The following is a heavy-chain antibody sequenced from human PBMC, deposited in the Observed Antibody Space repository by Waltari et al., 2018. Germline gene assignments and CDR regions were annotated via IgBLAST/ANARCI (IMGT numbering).Heavy chain of an antibody. J-gene: IGHJ4*02. CDR2: ISHTVDS. Sequence: QVQLQESGPGLVQPSQTLSLTCSVSGFSLSSGSYYWRWIRQHPGKGLEWIGHISHTVDSDYSPSLRIRLTLSVDTSKNQFSLKLNSVTAADTGVYFCAGRGAKMFSIWGRGTLVTVSS. V-gene: IGHV4-31*02. CDR1: GFSLSSGSYY. CDR3: AGRGAKMFSI. D-gene: IGHD3-3*02.